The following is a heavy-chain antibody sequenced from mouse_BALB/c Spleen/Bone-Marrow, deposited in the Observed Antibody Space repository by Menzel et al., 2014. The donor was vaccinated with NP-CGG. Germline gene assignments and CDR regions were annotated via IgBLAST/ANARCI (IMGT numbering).Heavy chain of an antibody. D-gene: IGHD2-10*02. V-gene: IGHV1S126*01. Sequence: VQGVESGTELAKPGASVKMSCKASGYTFTSYWINWVKQRPGQGLEWIGNIYPSDSYTNYNQNFKDKATLTVDKSSSTAYMQLSSPTSEDSAVYYCTRQYGNYYAMDYWGQGTSVTVSS. CDR1: GYTFTSYW. CDR2: IYPSDSYT. J-gene: IGHJ4*01. CDR3: TRQYGNYYAMDY.